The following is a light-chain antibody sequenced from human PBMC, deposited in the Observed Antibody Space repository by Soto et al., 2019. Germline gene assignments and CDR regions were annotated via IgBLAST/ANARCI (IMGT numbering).Light chain of an antibody. CDR3: QQYATSPWT. V-gene: IGKV3-20*01. Sequence: EIVLTQSPGTLSLSPGERATLSCRASQTVDTNYLAWYQQIPGQAPRLLIYGASTGATGIPDRFSGSGSGTDFTLTISRLDPEDSAVYYCQQYATSPWTFGQGTKVEIK. CDR2: GAS. CDR1: QTVDTNY. J-gene: IGKJ1*01.